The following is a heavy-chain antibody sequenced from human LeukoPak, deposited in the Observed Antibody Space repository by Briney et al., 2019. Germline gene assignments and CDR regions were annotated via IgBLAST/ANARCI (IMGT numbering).Heavy chain of an antibody. CDR2: IYYSGST. CDR1: GGSISSGDYY. CDR3: ARAGGYDPTYFDY. Sequence: SQTLSLTCTVSGGSISSGDYYWSWIRQPPGTGLEWIGYIYYSGSTSYNPSLKSRVTISVDTSKNQFSLKLSSVTAADTAVYYCARAGGYDPTYFDYWGQGTLVTVSS. D-gene: IGHD5-12*01. J-gene: IGHJ4*02. V-gene: IGHV4-30-4*01.